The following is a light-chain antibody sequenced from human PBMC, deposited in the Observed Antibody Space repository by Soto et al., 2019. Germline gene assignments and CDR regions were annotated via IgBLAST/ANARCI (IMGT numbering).Light chain of an antibody. Sequence: QSVLTQPPSASGTPGQRVTISCSGSSSNIGINYVYWYQQLPGTAPKLLIYWSNQRPSGVPDRFSASKSGTSASLAISGLRSEDEADYYCAAWDDSLSGVVFGGGTQLTVL. CDR3: AAWDDSLSGVV. CDR1: SSNIGINY. J-gene: IGLJ2*01. V-gene: IGLV1-47*01. CDR2: WSN.